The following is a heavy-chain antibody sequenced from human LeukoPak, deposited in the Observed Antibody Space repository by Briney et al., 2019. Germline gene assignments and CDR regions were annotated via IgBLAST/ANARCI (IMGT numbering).Heavy chain of an antibody. Sequence: GSLRLSCAASGFTFSRYSMNWVRQAPGKGLEWVSSISPDARYIYYADSLKGRFTVSRDNAKNSLYLQMNSLAVEDTALYYCTTPATGPRAEYSQYWGQGTLVTVSP. CDR1: GFTFSRYS. J-gene: IGHJ1*01. CDR2: ISPDARYI. D-gene: IGHD6-13*01. V-gene: IGHV3-21*01. CDR3: TTPATGPRAEYSQY.